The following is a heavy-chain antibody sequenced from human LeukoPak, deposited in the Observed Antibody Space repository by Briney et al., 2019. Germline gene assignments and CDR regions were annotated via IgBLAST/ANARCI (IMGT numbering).Heavy chain of an antibody. D-gene: IGHD6-19*01. CDR2: INHSGST. Sequence: SETLSLTCAVYGGSFSGYYWSWIRQPPGKGLEWIGEINHSGSTNYNPSPKSRVTISVDTSKNQFSLKLSSVTAADTAVYYCARVKQWPIAFDYWGQGTLVTVSS. J-gene: IGHJ4*02. CDR3: ARVKQWPIAFDY. CDR1: GGSFSGYY. V-gene: IGHV4-34*01.